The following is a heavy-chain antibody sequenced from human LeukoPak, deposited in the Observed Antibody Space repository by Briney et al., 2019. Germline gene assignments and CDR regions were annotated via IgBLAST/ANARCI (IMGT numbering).Heavy chain of an antibody. Sequence: GASVKVSCKASGYTFTSYDINWVRQAAGQGLEWVGWMNPNSGNTGYAQKFQGRVTMTRNTSISTAYMELSSLRSEDTAVYYCARQYSSGWYSYYYYYGMDVWGQGTTVTVSS. V-gene: IGHV1-8*01. D-gene: IGHD6-19*01. CDR3: ARQYSSGWYSYYYYYGMDV. CDR1: GYTFTSYD. CDR2: MNPNSGNT. J-gene: IGHJ6*02.